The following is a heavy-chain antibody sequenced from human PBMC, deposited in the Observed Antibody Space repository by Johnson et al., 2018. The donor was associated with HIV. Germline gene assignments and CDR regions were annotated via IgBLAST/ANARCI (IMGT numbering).Heavy chain of an antibody. CDR1: GFTFSNYW. Sequence: VQLVESGGVVVQPGGSLRLSCAASGFTFSNYWMSWVRQAPGKGLEWLANIKQDGSEKYYVDSVKGRFSISRDNAKNSLYLQMNSLRAEDTAVYYCAREGYYDSSGYYSIWGQGTMVTVSS. D-gene: IGHD3-22*01. V-gene: IGHV3-7*01. J-gene: IGHJ3*02. CDR2: IKQDGSEK. CDR3: AREGYYDSSGYYSI.